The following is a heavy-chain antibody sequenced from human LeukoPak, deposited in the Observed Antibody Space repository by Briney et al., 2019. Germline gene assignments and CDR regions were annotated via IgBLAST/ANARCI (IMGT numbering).Heavy chain of an antibody. CDR2: IRYDGSNK. CDR1: GFTFSSYG. V-gene: IGHV3-30*02. CDR3: AKDFDYYYYYMDV. J-gene: IGHJ6*03. Sequence: GGSLRLSCAASGFTFSSYGMHWVRQAPGKGLEGVAFIRYDGSNKYYADSVKGRFTISRDNSKNTLYLQMNSLRAEDTAVYYCAKDFDYYYYYMDVWGKGTTVTIFS. D-gene: IGHD3-3*01.